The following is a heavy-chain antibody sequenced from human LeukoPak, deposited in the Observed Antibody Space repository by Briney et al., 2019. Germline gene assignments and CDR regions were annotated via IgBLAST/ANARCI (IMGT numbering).Heavy chain of an antibody. CDR2: IYPGDSNT. CDR1: GYSFTSYW. CDR3: ARLAISSIWSVYFDY. Sequence: GESLKISCKGSGYSFTSYWIGWVRQMPGKGLEWMGIIYPGDSNTRYSPSFQGQVTISADKSISTAYLQWSGLKASDTAMYYCARLAISSIWSVYFDYWGQGTLVTVSS. J-gene: IGHJ4*02. V-gene: IGHV5-51*01. D-gene: IGHD6-13*01.